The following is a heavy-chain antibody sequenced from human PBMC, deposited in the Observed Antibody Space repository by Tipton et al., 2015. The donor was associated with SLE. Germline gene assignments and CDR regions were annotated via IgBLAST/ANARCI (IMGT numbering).Heavy chain of an antibody. CDR2: IYYSGST. Sequence: TLSLTCTVSGGSISSYYWSWIRQPPGKGLEWIGYIYYSGSTIYNPSLKSRVTMSVDTSKNQFSLNLSSVTAADTAVYYCARNYYGSGSHFDLWGRGTLVTASS. D-gene: IGHD3-10*01. CDR1: GGSISSYY. V-gene: IGHV4-59*08. CDR3: ARNYYGSGSHFDL. J-gene: IGHJ2*01.